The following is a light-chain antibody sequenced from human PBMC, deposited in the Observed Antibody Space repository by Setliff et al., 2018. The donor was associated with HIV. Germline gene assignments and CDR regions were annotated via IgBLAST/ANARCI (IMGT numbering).Light chain of an antibody. J-gene: IGLJ2*01. V-gene: IGLV2-14*03. CDR1: SSDVGGYNY. CDR3: SSYRSSSGLV. Sequence: QSVLTQPASVSGSPGQSITISSTGTSSDVGGYNYVSWYQQHPGKAPKLMIYDVNNRPSGISHRFSGSKSGNTASLTISGLQAGDEADYYCSSYRSSSGLVFGGGTQLTVL. CDR2: DVN.